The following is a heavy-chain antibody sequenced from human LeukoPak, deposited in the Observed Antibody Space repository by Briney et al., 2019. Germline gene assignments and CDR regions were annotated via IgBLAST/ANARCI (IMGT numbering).Heavy chain of an antibody. CDR3: TREVGLYYDGSGYYDY. D-gene: IGHD3-22*01. V-gene: IGHV3-49*03. Sequence: GGSLRLSCTASGFTFGDYAMSWFRQAPGKGLEWVGFIRSKAYGGTTEYAASVKGRFTISRDDSKSIAYLQMNSLKTEDTAVYYCTREVGLYYDGSGYYDYWGQGTLVTVSS. J-gene: IGHJ4*02. CDR1: GFTFGDYA. CDR2: IRSKAYGGTT.